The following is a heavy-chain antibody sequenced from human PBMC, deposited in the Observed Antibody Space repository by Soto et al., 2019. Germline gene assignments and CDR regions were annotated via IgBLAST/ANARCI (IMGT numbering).Heavy chain of an antibody. V-gene: IGHV1-69*01. CDR2: IIPIFGTA. CDR1: GGTFSSYA. D-gene: IGHD6-13*01. Sequence: QAQLVQSGAEVKKPGSSVKVSCKASGGTFSSYAISWVRQAPGQGLEWMGGIIPIFGTANYAQKFQGRVTITADESTSTAYMELSSLRSEDTAVYYCARDLGFVSSWYGGYFDYWGQGTLVTVSS. J-gene: IGHJ4*02. CDR3: ARDLGFVSSWYGGYFDY.